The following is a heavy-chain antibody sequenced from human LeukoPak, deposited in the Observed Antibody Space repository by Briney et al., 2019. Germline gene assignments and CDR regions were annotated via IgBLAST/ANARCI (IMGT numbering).Heavy chain of an antibody. CDR1: GFTFSSYW. D-gene: IGHD2-2*01. CDR3: ARDLQVYCSSTSCYPFDY. J-gene: IGHJ4*02. CDR2: INNDVSST. Sequence: GGSLRLSCAASGFTFSSYWMHWVRQTPGKGLVWVSRINNDVSSTSYADSVKGRFTISRDNAKNTLYLQMNSLRAEDTAVYYCARDLQVYCSSTSCYPFDYWGQGTLVTVSS. V-gene: IGHV3-74*01.